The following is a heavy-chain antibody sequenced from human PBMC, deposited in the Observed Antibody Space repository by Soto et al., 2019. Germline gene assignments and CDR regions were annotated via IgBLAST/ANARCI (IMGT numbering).Heavy chain of an antibody. CDR2: INPNSGGT. CDR3: ARDCGYGGYYFDY. J-gene: IGHJ4*02. CDR1: GYTFTVYY. V-gene: IGHV1-2*04. D-gene: IGHD5-12*01. Sequence: ASVKVSCKASGYTFTVYYMHWVRQAPGQGLEWMGWINPNSGGTNYAQKFQGWVTMTRDTSISTAYMELSRLRSDDTAVYYCARDCGYGGYYFDYWGQGTLVTVSS.